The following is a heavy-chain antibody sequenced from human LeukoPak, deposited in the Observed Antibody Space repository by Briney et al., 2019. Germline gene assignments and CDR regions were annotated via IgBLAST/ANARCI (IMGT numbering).Heavy chain of an antibody. CDR1: GGSISSYY. J-gene: IGHJ4*02. D-gene: IGHD3-22*01. CDR2: IYTSGST. CDR3: ARARRSTYYYDSSGYPDYFDY. Sequence: SETLSLTCTVSGGSISSYYWSWIRQPAGKGLEWIGRIYTSGSTNYNPSLKSRVTISVDTSKNQFSLKLSSVTAADTAVYYCARARRSTYYYDSSGYPDYFDYWGQGTLVTVSS. V-gene: IGHV4-4*07.